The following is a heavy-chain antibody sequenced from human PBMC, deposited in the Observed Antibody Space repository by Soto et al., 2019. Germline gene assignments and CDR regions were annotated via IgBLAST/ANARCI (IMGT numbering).Heavy chain of an antibody. J-gene: IGHJ4*02. CDR2: IWYDGSNR. CDR3: ARDWLGSSFDY. V-gene: IGHV3-33*01. CDR1: GFSFTDYG. Sequence: QVQMVQSGGGVVQPGRSLRLSCATSGFSFTDYGMHWVRQAPGKGLEWVAVIWYDGSNRDYPDSVKGRFTISRDDSKNTVYLQMNSLRAEDTAVYYCARDWLGSSFDYWGQGTLVTVSS. D-gene: IGHD3-10*01.